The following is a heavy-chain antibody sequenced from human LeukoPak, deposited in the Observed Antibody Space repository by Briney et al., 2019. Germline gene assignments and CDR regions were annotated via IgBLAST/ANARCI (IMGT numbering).Heavy chain of an antibody. CDR1: GGSISSYY. CDR2: IYTSGST. V-gene: IGHV4-4*07. Sequence: SETLSLTCTVSGGSISSYYWSWIRQPAGKGLEWIGRIYTSGSTNYNPSLKSRVTISVDTSKNQFSLKLSSVTAADTAVYYCASGDILTGYRYGMDVWGQGTTVTVSS. CDR3: ASGDILTGYRYGMDV. J-gene: IGHJ6*02. D-gene: IGHD3-9*01.